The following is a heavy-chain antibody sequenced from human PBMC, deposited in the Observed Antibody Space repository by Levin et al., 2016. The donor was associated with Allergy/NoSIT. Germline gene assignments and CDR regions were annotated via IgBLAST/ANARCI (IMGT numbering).Heavy chain of an antibody. CDR1: GFTFSDYE. CDR2: IASGSGAI. Sequence: GESLKISCVGSGFTFSDYEMNWVRQAPGKGLEWVSYIASGSGAIDYADSVKGRFTISRDNAKNSLYLQMNGLSPDDTGIYYCARDAFRSYYFDFWGQGTLVTVSS. V-gene: IGHV3-48*03. J-gene: IGHJ4*02. CDR3: ARDAFRSYYFDF. D-gene: IGHD3-10*01.